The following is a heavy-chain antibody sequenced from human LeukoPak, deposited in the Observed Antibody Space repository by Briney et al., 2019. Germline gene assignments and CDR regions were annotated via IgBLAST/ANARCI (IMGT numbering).Heavy chain of an antibody. CDR2: INSSSSYT. Sequence: GGSLRLSCAASGFTFSDYYMSWIRQAPGKGLEWVSYINSSSSYTNYADSVKGRFTISRGNAKNSLYLQMNSLRAEDTAVYYCARDGYSSSWYWFDYWGQGTLVTVSS. V-gene: IGHV3-11*06. D-gene: IGHD6-13*01. CDR3: ARDGYSSSWYWFDY. J-gene: IGHJ4*02. CDR1: GFTFSDYY.